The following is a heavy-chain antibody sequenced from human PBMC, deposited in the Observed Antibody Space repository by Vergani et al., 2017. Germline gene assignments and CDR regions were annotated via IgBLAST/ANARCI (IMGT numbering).Heavy chain of an antibody. V-gene: IGHV1-18*01. D-gene: IGHD6-13*01. CDR2: ISAYNGNT. CDR3: ARADQRKGPGIAAAGTVWFYYYYGMDV. CDR1: GYTFTSYG. J-gene: IGHJ6*02. Sequence: QVQLVQSGAEVKKPGASVKVSCKASGYTFTSYGISWVRQAPGQGLEWMGWISAYNGNTNYAQKLQGRVTMTTDTSTSTAYMELRSLRSDDTAVYYCARADQRKGPGIAAAGTVWFYYYYGMDVWGQGTTVTVSS.